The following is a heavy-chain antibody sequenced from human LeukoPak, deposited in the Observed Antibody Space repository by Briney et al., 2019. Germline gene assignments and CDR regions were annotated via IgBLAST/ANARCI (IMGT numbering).Heavy chain of an antibody. CDR3: AKGHEENTPDAFDI. V-gene: IGHV4-59*01. CDR1: GGSINTYY. Sequence: SETLSLTCTVSGGSINTYYWSWIRQPPGKGLEWIGYIYYTGSTNYNPSLKSRVTISVDTSKNQFSLKLSSVTAADTAVYYCAKGHEENTPDAFDIWGQGTMVTVSS. D-gene: IGHD2/OR15-2a*01. J-gene: IGHJ3*02. CDR2: IYYTGST.